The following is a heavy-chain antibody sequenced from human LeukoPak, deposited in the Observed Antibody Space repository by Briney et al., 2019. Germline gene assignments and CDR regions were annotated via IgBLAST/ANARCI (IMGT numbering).Heavy chain of an antibody. Sequence: GGSLRLSCAASGCTFSSYSMNWVRQAPGKGLEWVSSISSSSSYVCYADSVKGRFTISRDNAKNSLYLQMNSLRAEDTAVYYCARCGYSGYDSAFDIWGQGTMGTVSS. CDR3: ARCGYSGYDSAFDI. CDR1: GCTFSSYS. V-gene: IGHV3-21*01. D-gene: IGHD5-12*01. J-gene: IGHJ3*02. CDR2: ISSSSSYV.